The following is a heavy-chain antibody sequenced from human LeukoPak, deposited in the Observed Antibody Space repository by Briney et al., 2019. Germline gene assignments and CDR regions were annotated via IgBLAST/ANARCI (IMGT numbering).Heavy chain of an antibody. CDR2: INPSGGST. CDR1: GYTFTSYY. V-gene: IGHV1-46*03. D-gene: IGHD3-22*01. CDR3: ARVTYYYDSSGYYYLHY. Sequence: ASVKVSYKASGYTFTSYYMHWVRQAPGQGLEWMGIINPSGGSTSYAQKFQGRVTMTRDTSTSTVYMELSSLRSEDTAVYYCARVTYYYDSSGYYYLHYWGQGTLVTVSS. J-gene: IGHJ4*02.